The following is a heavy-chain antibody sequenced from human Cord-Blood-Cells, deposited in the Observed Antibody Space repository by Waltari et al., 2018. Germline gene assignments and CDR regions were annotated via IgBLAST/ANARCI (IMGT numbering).Heavy chain of an antibody. CDR3: AALGRSGSRDY. D-gene: IGHD3-10*01. Sequence: QVQLVQSGAEVKKPGSSVKVSCKASGGTFSSYAISRGRQAPGQGLEWMGGIIPIFGTANYAQKFQGRVTITADESTSTAYMELSSLRSEDTAVYYCAALGRSGSRDYWGQGTLVTVSS. CDR2: IIPIFGTA. J-gene: IGHJ4*02. V-gene: IGHV1-69*01. CDR1: GGTFSSYA.